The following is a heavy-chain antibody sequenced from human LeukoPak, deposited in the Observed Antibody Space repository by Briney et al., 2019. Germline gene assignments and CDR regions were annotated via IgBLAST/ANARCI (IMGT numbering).Heavy chain of an antibody. CDR1: GYNFTTHG. J-gene: IGHJ4*02. CDR2: ISVYNGQT. V-gene: IGHV1-18*01. D-gene: IGHD5-18*01. Sequence: ASVKVSCKASGYNFTTHGISWVRQAPGQGLEWMGWISVYNGQTKYPQRLQGRVTMTTDTSTSTAYMELTSLRSDDSAVYYCARVDTDLVGSIDYWGQGTLVSVSS. CDR3: ARVDTDLVGSIDY.